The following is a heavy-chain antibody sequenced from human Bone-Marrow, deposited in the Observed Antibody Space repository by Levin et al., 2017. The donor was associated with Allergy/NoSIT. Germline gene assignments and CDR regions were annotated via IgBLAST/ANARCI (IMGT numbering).Heavy chain of an antibody. CDR1: GASFSGNF. CDR3: AGRVGGSSYIT. V-gene: IGHV4-34*01. J-gene: IGHJ4*02. D-gene: IGHD6-19*01. CDR2: INHSGSP. Sequence: SSETLSLTCAVYGASFSGNFWSWIRQPPGKGLEWIGEINHSGSPYYISSLKSRVSMSLDTSKNQFSLKLNSVTAADTAVYYCAGRVGGSSYITWGQGTLVTVSS.